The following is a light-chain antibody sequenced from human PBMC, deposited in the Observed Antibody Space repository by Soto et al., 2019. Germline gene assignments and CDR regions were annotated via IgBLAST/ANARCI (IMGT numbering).Light chain of an antibody. Sequence: DIVLTQSPGTLSLSPGKRATLSCWASQSVGNNYLAWYQQKPGQAPRLLIYHASSRATSIPDRFSGSGSGTDFTLTISRLEPEDFAVYYCQQYGWSPPITFGQGTRLE. J-gene: IGKJ5*01. V-gene: IGKV3-20*01. CDR2: HAS. CDR3: QQYGWSPPIT. CDR1: QSVGNNY.